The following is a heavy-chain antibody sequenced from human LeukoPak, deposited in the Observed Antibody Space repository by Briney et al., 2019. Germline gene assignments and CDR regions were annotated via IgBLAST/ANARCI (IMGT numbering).Heavy chain of an antibody. Sequence: SETLSLTCTVSGGSISSSSYYWGWIRQPPGKGLEWIGSIYYSGSTYYNPSLKSRVTISVDTSKNQFSLKLSSVTAADTAVYYCARTHSGSYQEFDYWGQGTLVTVSS. D-gene: IGHD1-26*01. CDR3: ARTHSGSYQEFDY. CDR1: GGSISSSSYY. CDR2: IYYSGST. V-gene: IGHV4-39*01. J-gene: IGHJ4*02.